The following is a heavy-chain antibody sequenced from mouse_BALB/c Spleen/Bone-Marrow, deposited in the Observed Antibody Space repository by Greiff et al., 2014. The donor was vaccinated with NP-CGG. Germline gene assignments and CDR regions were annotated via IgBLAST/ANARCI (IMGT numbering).Heavy chain of an antibody. Sequence: EVQLQQSGAALVKSGASVKLSCTASGFNIKDTYMHWVKQRPEQGLEWIGRIDPANGNTKYDPKFQGKATITADTSSNTAYLQLSSLTSEDTAVYYCARGYDEGFAYWGQGTLVTVSA. CDR2: IDPANGNT. J-gene: IGHJ3*01. V-gene: IGHV14-3*02. CDR3: ARGYDEGFAY. CDR1: GFNIKDTY. D-gene: IGHD2-14*01.